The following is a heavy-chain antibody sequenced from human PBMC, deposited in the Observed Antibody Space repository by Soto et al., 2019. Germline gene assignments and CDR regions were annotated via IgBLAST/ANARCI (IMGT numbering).Heavy chain of an antibody. J-gene: IGHJ4*02. Sequence: QITLKESGPTVVKPTQTLTLTCTLSGFSLSTNEVSVGWIRQPPGKALEWLALIYWDDDKRYSPSLKNRLTITKDTSKKQVVLTMTNMDPGDTATYYCAPRDGARFYFDYWGQGTLVTVTS. CDR3: APRDGARFYFDY. V-gene: IGHV2-5*02. CDR2: IYWDDDK. CDR1: GFSLSTNEVS.